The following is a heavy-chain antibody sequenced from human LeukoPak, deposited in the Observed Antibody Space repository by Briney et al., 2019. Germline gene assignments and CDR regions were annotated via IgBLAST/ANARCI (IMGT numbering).Heavy chain of an antibody. CDR3: ARVAAPSFGFYYYYMDV. J-gene: IGHJ6*03. Sequence: GGSLRLSCAASGFTFSDYYMSWIRQAPGKGLEWVSYISSSGSTIYYADSVKGRFTISRDNAKNSLYLQMNSLRAEDTAVYYRARVAAPSFGFYYYYMDVWGKGTTVTVSS. CDR2: ISSSGSTI. V-gene: IGHV3-11*01. D-gene: IGHD6-13*01. CDR1: GFTFSDYY.